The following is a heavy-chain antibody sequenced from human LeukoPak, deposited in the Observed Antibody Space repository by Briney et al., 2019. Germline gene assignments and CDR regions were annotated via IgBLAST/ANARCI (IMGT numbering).Heavy chain of an antibody. CDR3: ARESPEQQLVGLVYFDY. V-gene: IGHV3-48*04. CDR2: ISSSGSTI. J-gene: IGHJ4*02. Sequence: GGSLRLSCVASGFTFSSYNMNWVRQAPGKGLEWVSYISSSGSTIYYPDSVKGRFTISRDNAKNSLSLQMNSLRAEDTAVYYCARESPEQQLVGLVYFDYWGQGTLVTVSS. D-gene: IGHD6-13*01. CDR1: GFTFSSYN.